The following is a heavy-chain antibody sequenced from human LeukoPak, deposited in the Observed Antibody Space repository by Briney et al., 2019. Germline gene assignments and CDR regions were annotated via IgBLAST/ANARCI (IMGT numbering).Heavy chain of an antibody. D-gene: IGHD3-9*01. CDR3: ARYDFDILTGYHRGGMDV. CDR2: IYSSGSA. CDR1: GGSISSYY. V-gene: IGHV4-59*08. J-gene: IGHJ6*02. Sequence: SETLSLTCTISGGSISSYYWSWIRQPPGKGLEWIGYIYSSGSANYNPSLNSRATISVDTSKNQSSLKLRSVTAADTAVYYCARYDFDILTGYHRGGMDVWGQGTTVTVSS.